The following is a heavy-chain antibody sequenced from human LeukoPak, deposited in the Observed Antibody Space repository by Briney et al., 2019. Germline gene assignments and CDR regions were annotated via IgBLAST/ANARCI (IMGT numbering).Heavy chain of an antibody. CDR3: ARGARMLYYYGMDV. D-gene: IGHD2-8*01. Sequence: GGSLRPSCAASEFTVTSNYMSWVRQAPGKGLEWVSVIYSGDSTKYADSVKGRFTISRDNSKNTLYLQMNSLSAEDAAVYYCARGARMLYYYGMDVWGQGTTVTVSS. CDR1: EFTVTSNY. V-gene: IGHV3-66*01. CDR2: IYSGDST. J-gene: IGHJ6*02.